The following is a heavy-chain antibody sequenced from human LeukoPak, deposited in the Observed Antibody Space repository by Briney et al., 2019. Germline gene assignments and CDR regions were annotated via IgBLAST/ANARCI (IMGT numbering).Heavy chain of an antibody. D-gene: IGHD6-19*01. CDR2: ISGNGGST. V-gene: IGHV3-23*01. CDR1: GFTFSSYA. CDR3: AKSSAGTMAY. Sequence: PGGSLRLSCAASGFTFSSYAMSWVRQAPGKGLEWVSGISGNGGSTYYADSVKGRFTISRDNSKNTLYLQVNSLRAEDTAVYYCAKSSAGTMAYWGQGALVTVSS. J-gene: IGHJ4*02.